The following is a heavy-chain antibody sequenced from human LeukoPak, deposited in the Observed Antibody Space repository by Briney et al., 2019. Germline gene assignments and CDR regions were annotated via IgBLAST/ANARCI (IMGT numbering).Heavy chain of an antibody. D-gene: IGHD1-26*01. Sequence: ASVNVSCKASGYTFTGYYMHWVRQAPGQGLEWMGWINPNSGGTNYAQKFQGRVTMTRDTSISTAYMELSRLRSDDTAVYYCARAQVGATPEEYYFDYWGQGTLVTVSS. CDR1: GYTFTGYY. J-gene: IGHJ4*02. CDR2: INPNSGGT. CDR3: ARAQVGATPEEYYFDY. V-gene: IGHV1-2*02.